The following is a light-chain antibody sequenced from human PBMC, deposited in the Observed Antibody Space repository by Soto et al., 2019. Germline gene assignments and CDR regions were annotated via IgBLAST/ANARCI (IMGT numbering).Light chain of an antibody. CDR2: DAS. J-gene: IGKJ4*01. CDR3: QQYDSFSLT. V-gene: IGKV1-5*01. Sequence: DIQMTQSPSPLSASVGDRVTITCRASQSISGWLAWYQQKPGRAPKLLIYDASNWETGVPSRFSGSGSGTEFTLAISSLQPDDCATYYCQQYDSFSLTFGGGTTVEIK. CDR1: QSISGW.